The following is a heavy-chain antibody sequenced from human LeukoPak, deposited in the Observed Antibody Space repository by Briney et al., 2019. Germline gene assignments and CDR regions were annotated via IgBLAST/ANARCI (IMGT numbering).Heavy chain of an antibody. J-gene: IGHJ3*02. Sequence: GGSLRLSCAASGFTFSSYSMNWVRQAPGKGLEWVSSISSSSSYIYYADSVKGRFTISRDNAKDSLYLQMNSLRAEDTAVYYCAREHYYDSSGYWDDAFDIWGQGTMVTVSS. V-gene: IGHV3-21*01. CDR3: AREHYYDSSGYWDDAFDI. CDR2: ISSSSSYI. CDR1: GFTFSSYS. D-gene: IGHD3-22*01.